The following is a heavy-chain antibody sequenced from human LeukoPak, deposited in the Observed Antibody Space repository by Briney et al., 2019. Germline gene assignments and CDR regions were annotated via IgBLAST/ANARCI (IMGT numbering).Heavy chain of an antibody. V-gene: IGHV3-23*01. Sequence: GGSLRLSCAASGFTFSNYAMSWVRQAPGKGLEWVSAILGSGGSTYYADSVKGRFTVSRDNSKSTLYLQMNSLRAEDTALYYCAKWGDYDILTGYYVPDYWGQGTLVTVSS. CDR1: GFTFSNYA. CDR2: ILGSGGST. D-gene: IGHD3-9*01. J-gene: IGHJ4*02. CDR3: AKWGDYDILTGYYVPDY.